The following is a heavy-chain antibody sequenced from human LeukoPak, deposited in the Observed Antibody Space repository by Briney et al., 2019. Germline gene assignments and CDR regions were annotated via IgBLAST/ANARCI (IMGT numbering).Heavy chain of an antibody. J-gene: IGHJ6*02. V-gene: IGHV3-30-3*01. Sequence: GGSLRLSCAASGFTFSSYAMHWVRQAPGKGLEWVAVISYDGSNKYYADSVKGRFTISRDNSKNTLYLQMNSLRAEDTAVYYCAREGGVHDSSGYYPTHYYYYGMDVWGQGTTVTVSS. CDR3: AREGGVHDSSGYYPTHYYYYGMDV. D-gene: IGHD3-22*01. CDR1: GFTFSSYA. CDR2: ISYDGSNK.